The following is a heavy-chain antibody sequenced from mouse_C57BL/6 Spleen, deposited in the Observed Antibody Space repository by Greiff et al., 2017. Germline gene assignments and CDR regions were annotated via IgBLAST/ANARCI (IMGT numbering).Heavy chain of an antibody. V-gene: IGHV1-42*01. J-gene: IGHJ3*01. CDR1: GYSFTGYY. CDR3: ASAFDGAY. Sequence: VQLQQSGPELVKPGASVKISCKASGYSFTGYYMNWVKQSPEKSLEWIGEINPSTGGTTYNQKFKAKATLTVDKSSSTAYMQLKSLTSEDSAVYYCASAFDGAYWGQGTLVTVSA. CDR2: INPSTGGT.